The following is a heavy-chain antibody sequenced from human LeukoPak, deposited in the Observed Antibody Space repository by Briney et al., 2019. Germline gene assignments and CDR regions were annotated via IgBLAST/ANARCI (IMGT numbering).Heavy chain of an antibody. CDR1: GFSFRNFG. CDR3: AKKNSYGSGAGDPLDV. CDR2: ISHDGSLK. V-gene: IGHV3-30*18. Sequence: EGSLRLSCAASGFSFRNFGMHWVRQAPGKGLEWVAVISHDGSLKYYLDSVKGRFTISRDNSKNTLYLQMDSLRVEDTAVYYCAKKNSYGSGAGDPLDVWGHGTLVTVSS. D-gene: IGHD3-10*01. J-gene: IGHJ3*01.